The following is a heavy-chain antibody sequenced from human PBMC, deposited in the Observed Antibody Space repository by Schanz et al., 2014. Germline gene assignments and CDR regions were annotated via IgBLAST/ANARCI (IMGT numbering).Heavy chain of an antibody. Sequence: EVQLVESGGGLVQPGGSLRLSCSASGFTFSSYSMNWVRQAPGKGLEWVSYVSRSTPDIYYADSVKGRFTMSRDNAKNSLFLQLNSLRAEDTGLYFCARGGSGSHYRLDYWGQGTLVTVSS. CDR1: GFTFSSYS. V-gene: IGHV3-48*01. D-gene: IGHD1-26*01. CDR3: ARGGSGSHYRLDY. J-gene: IGHJ4*02. CDR2: VSRSTPDI.